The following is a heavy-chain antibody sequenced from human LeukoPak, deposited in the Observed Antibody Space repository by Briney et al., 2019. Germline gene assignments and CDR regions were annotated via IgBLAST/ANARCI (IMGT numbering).Heavy chain of an antibody. CDR3: SRDLILADNGGSSAHDS. CDR1: GFPFTIYN. J-gene: IGHJ4*02. Sequence: GGSLRLSCAASGFPFTIYNMNWVRQAPGKGLGLDSSISDSSSYIYYADSVKGRFTISRDNAKNSLYLQMNSLRAEDTAVYYCSRDLILADNGGSSAHDSWGQGTLVTVSS. V-gene: IGHV3-21*03. D-gene: IGHD2-15*01. CDR2: ISDSSSYI.